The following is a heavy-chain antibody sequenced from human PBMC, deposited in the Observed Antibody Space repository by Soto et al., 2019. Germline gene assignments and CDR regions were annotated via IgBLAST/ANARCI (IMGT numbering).Heavy chain of an antibody. CDR2: IYYSGST. CDR1: GGSLSSHY. CDR3: ARGGGSLDL. J-gene: IGHJ5*02. V-gene: IGHV4-59*11. Sequence: SETLSLTCTVSGGSLSSHYWTWIRQPPGKGLEWIGYIYYSGSTNYNPSLKSRVTMSVDASKNQFSLNLASVTAADTALYYCARGGGSLDLWGQETLVTVSS. D-gene: IGHD3-10*01.